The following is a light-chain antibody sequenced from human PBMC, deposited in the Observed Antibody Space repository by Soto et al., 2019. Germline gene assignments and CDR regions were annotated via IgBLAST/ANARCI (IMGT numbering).Light chain of an antibody. CDR2: DVT. J-gene: IGLJ2*01. V-gene: IGLV2-11*01. CDR1: SSDVGGYNY. CDR3: SSYAGTYTLVV. Sequence: QSALTQPRSVSGSPGQSVTFSCTGTSSDVGGYNYVSWYQQHPGKAPKLMIYDVTERPSGVPDRFSGSKSGNTASLTISGLQAEDEADYYCSSYAGTYTLVVFGGGTKLTVL.